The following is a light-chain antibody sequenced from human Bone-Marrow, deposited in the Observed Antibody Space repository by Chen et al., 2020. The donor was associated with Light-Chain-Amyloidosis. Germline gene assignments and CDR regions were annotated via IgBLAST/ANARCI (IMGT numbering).Light chain of an antibody. Sequence: SYELTQPPSVSVSPGQTARITCSGDDLPTKYAYWYQQKPGQAPVLVIHIDTERPSGISERFSGSGSGTTATLTISGVQAEDEADYHCQSADSSGTYEVIFGGGNKLTVL. V-gene: IGLV3-25*03. CDR2: IDT. CDR1: DLPTKY. CDR3: QSADSSGTYEVI. J-gene: IGLJ2*01.